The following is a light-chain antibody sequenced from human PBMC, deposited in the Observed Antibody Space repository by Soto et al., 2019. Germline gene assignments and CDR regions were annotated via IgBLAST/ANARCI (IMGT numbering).Light chain of an antibody. CDR1: SRDVGGYNY. Sequence: QSALTQPASVSGSPGQSITISCTGTSRDVGGYNYVSWHQQHPGKAPKAIITEVSNRPPGVSNRFSGSKSGNTASLTISGLQAEDEADYYCSSYISSSAFVVFGGGTKLTVL. CDR2: EVS. V-gene: IGLV2-14*01. J-gene: IGLJ2*01. CDR3: SSYISSSAFVV.